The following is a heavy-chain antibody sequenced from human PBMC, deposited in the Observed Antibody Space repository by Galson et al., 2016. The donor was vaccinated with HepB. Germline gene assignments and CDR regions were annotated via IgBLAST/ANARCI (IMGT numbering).Heavy chain of an antibody. Sequence: CAISGDSVSSNSAAWNWIRQSPSRGLEWLGRTYYRSKWYNDYAVTVKSRITINPNTSKNQFSLQLNSVTPEDTAVYYLARGPRAYFDFWGQGTLVTVSS. J-gene: IGHJ4*02. CDR1: GDSVSSNSAA. CDR3: ARGPRAYFDF. CDR2: TYYRSKWYN. V-gene: IGHV6-1*01.